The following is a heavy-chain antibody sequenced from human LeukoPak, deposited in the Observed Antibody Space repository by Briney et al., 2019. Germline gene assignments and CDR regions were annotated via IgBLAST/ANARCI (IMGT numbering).Heavy chain of an antibody. CDR3: ARTRGNYNNFDS. Sequence: PSETLSLTCTVSGDSISSYYWSWIRQPAGKGLEWIGRIYTSGTTNYNPSLKSRVTMSVDTSKNQFSLNLSSVTAADTAVYFCARTRGNYNNFDSWGQGTLVTVSS. V-gene: IGHV4-4*07. CDR2: IYTSGTT. CDR1: GDSISSYY. J-gene: IGHJ4*02. D-gene: IGHD1-26*01.